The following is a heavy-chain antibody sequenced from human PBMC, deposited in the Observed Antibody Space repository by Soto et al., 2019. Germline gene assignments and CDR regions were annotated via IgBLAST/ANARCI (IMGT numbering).Heavy chain of an antibody. J-gene: IGHJ4*02. Sequence: GGSLRLPCAASRFTFSAYEMHWFRQAPGKGLEWVSYISTSGSTVYYADSVKGRFTVSRDNTRNSLYLQMDSLRDEDTALYYCVRYCGTTLCNGVATRTFDYWGQRT. D-gene: IGHD5-12*01. V-gene: IGHV3-48*03. CDR1: RFTFSAYE. CDR2: ISTSGSTV. CDR3: VRYCGTTLCNGVATRTFDY.